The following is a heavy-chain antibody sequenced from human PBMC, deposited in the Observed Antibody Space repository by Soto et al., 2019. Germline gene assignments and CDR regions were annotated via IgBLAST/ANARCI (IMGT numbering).Heavy chain of an antibody. J-gene: IGHJ4*02. Sequence: LRLSCAASGFTFSNFGMHWVRQAPGKGLEWVAFIWYDGSEKYNADSVQGRFTISRDNSKNTLYLQMNSLRAEDTAIYYCARTRETFDYWGQGTLVTVSS. D-gene: IGHD1-26*01. CDR1: GFTFSNFG. CDR3: ARTRETFDY. V-gene: IGHV3-33*01. CDR2: IWYDGSEK.